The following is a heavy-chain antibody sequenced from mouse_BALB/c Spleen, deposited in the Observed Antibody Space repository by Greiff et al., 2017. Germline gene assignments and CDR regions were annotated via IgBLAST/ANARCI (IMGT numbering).Heavy chain of an antibody. V-gene: IGHV5-9-3*01. CDR3: ARQRAYYRYDGFAY. CDR1: GFTFSSYA. Sequence: EVMLVESGGGLVKPGGSLKLSCAASGFTFSSYAMSWVRQTPEKRLEWVATISSGGSYTYYPDSVKGRFTISRDNAKNTLYLQMSSLRSEDTAMYYCARQRAYYRYDGFAYWGQGTLVTVSA. D-gene: IGHD2-14*01. CDR2: ISSGGSYT. J-gene: IGHJ3*01.